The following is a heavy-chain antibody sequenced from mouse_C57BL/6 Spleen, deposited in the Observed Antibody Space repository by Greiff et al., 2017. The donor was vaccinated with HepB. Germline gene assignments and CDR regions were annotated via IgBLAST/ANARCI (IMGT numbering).Heavy chain of an antibody. CDR2: IHPNSGST. Sequence: QVQLQQPGAELVKPGASVKLSCKASGYTFTSYWMHWVKQRPGQGLEWIGMIHPNSGSTNYNEKFKSKATLTVDKSSSTAYMKLSSLTSEDSAVYYCASEELGRYYFDYWGQGTTLTVSS. J-gene: IGHJ2*01. V-gene: IGHV1-64*01. D-gene: IGHD4-1*01. CDR1: GYTFTSYW. CDR3: ASEELGRYYFDY.